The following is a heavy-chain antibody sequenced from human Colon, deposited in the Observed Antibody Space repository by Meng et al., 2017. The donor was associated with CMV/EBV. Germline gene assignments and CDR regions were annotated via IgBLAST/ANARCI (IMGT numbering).Heavy chain of an antibody. CDR2: IYSSGST. Sequence: GGSLRLSCAASEFTVSGNYMSWVRRAPGKGLEWVSVIYSSGSTYYADSVKERFTIAGDDSKNTLYLQMNSLRADDTAVYYCARHGSGWNVYNMDVWGPGTTVTVSS. D-gene: IGHD6-19*01. CDR3: ARHGSGWNVYNMDV. J-gene: IGHJ6*02. CDR1: EFTVSGNY. V-gene: IGHV3-66*02.